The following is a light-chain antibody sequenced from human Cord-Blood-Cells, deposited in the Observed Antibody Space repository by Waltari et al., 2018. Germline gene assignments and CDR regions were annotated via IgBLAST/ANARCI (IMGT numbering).Light chain of an antibody. J-gene: IGLJ1*01. CDR3: SSYTSSSTLDV. V-gene: IGLV2-14*01. CDR2: EVS. CDR1: SSAVGGANY. Sequence: QSALTQPASVSGSPGQSITISCTGTSSAVGGANYVSWYHQHPGKAPKLMIYEVSNRPSGVSNRVSGSKSGNTASLTISGLQAEDEADYYCSSYTSSSTLDVFGTGTKVTVL.